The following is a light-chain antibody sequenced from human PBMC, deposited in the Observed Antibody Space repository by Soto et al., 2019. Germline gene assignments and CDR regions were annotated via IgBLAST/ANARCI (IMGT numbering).Light chain of an antibody. Sequence: EVVMTQSPATLSVSPGERATPSCRASQSVNANLAWYQQMPGQAPRLLIHGASNRATGIPARFSGSGFGTEFILTISSLQSEDFAVYYCQQYNTWLWTFGQGTKVEI. CDR3: QQYNTWLWT. CDR2: GAS. CDR1: QSVNAN. J-gene: IGKJ1*01. V-gene: IGKV3-15*01.